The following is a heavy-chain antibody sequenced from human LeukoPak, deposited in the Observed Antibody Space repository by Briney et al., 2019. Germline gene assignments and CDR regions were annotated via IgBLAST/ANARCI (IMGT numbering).Heavy chain of an antibody. D-gene: IGHD4-17*01. Sequence: GGSLRLSCAASGFTFSNAWMSWVRQVPGKGLEWVGRIKSKTDGGTTDYAAPVKGRFTISRDDSKNTLYLQMNSLKTEDTAVYYCTTDFSTVSYFDYWGQGTLVTVSS. J-gene: IGHJ4*02. CDR2: IKSKTDGGTT. V-gene: IGHV3-15*01. CDR1: GFTFSNAW. CDR3: TTDFSTVSYFDY.